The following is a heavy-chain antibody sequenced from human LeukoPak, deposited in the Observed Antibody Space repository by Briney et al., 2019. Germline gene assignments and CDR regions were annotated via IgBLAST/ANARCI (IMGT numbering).Heavy chain of an antibody. CDR2: IHHSGST. CDR1: GYFISSGYY. V-gene: IGHV4-38-2*02. J-gene: IGHJ5*01. Sequence: KPSETLSLTCTVSGYFISSGYYWGWIRQPPGKGLQWIGSIHHSGSTYYNPSLKSRVTISVDTSKNQFSLNLSSVTAADTAMYYCARAVLATKSEHWFDSWGQGTLVTVSS. D-gene: IGHD2-8*01. CDR3: ARAVLATKSEHWFDS.